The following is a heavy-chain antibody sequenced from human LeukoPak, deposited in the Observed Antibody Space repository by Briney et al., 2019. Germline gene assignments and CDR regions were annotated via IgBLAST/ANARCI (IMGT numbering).Heavy chain of an antibody. CDR1: GGSISSVGYY. D-gene: IGHD4-17*01. Sequence: SETLSLTCTVSGGSISSVGYYWSWIRQHPEKGLEWIGYLYSIGSTYYNPSLKSRVTITVATSKNQVSLKMSSVTAADTAVYYCARDSSGDYWYFGLWGRGTLVTVSS. J-gene: IGHJ2*01. CDR3: ARDSSGDYWYFGL. CDR2: LYSIGST. V-gene: IGHV4-31*03.